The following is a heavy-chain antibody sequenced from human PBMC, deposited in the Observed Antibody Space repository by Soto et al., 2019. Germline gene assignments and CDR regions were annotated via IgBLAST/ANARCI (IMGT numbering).Heavy chain of an antibody. Sequence: GGSLRLSCAASGFTFSSYEMHWVRQTPGKGLEWVAIISYDGSNKYYADSVKGRFTFSRDNSKNMLYLQMNSLRAEDAAVYYCVRRSTLSYHGMDVWGQGTTVT. CDR2: ISYDGSNK. V-gene: IGHV3-30-3*01. J-gene: IGHJ6*02. CDR3: VRRSTLSYHGMDV. CDR1: GFTFSSYE.